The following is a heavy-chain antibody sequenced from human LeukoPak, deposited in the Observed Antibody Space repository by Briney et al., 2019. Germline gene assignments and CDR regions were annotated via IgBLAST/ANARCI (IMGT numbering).Heavy chain of an antibody. CDR3: ARPNTYYYDSSGYYFSDAFDI. D-gene: IGHD3-22*01. V-gene: IGHV4-38-2*01. CDR2: IYHSGST. CDR1: GYSISSGYY. J-gene: IGHJ3*02. Sequence: ASETLSLTCAASGYSISSGYYWGWIRQPPGKGLEWIGSIYHSGSTYYNPSLKSRVTISVDTSKNQFSLKLSSVTAADTAVYYCARPNTYYYDSSGYYFSDAFDIWGQGTMVTVSS.